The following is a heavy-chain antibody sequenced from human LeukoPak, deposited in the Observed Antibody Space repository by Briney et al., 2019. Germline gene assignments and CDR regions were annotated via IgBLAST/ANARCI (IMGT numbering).Heavy chain of an antibody. D-gene: IGHD4-17*01. CDR3: ARDYGGNSGSDY. CDR2: IIPILGIA. Sequence: GSSVKVSCKASGCTFSSYAISWVRQAPGQGLEWMGRIIPILGIANYAQKFQGRVTITADKSTSTAYMELSSLRSEDTAVYYCARDYGGNSGSDYWGQGTLVTVSS. V-gene: IGHV1-69*04. J-gene: IGHJ4*02. CDR1: GCTFSSYA.